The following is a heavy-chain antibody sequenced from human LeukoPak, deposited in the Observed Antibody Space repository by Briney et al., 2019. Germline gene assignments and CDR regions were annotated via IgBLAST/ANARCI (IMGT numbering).Heavy chain of an antibody. J-gene: IGHJ5*02. CDR3: APPPYYYEANGYSVA. CDR1: GGSFFGFH. D-gene: IGHD3-22*01. V-gene: IGHV4-34*01. Sequence: PSETLSHTCAVYGGSFFGFHWNCMRQPPGRGREWVGDINHSGSTNYNPSLTSRVTISVAPSKNQFSLNLSSVTAADTAVYYCAPPPYYYEANGYSVAWGQGTLVTVSS. CDR2: INHSGST.